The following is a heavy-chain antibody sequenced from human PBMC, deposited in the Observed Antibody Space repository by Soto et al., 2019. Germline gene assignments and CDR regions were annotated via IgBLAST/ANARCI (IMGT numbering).Heavy chain of an antibody. V-gene: IGHV1-69*12. D-gene: IGHD6-13*01. J-gene: IGHJ4*02. CDR3: ASRIAAAGKGLDY. Sequence: QVQLVQSGAEVKKPGSSVKVSCKASGGTFSSYAISWVRQAPGQGLEWMGGIIPIFGTANYAQKFQGIVTSTADESTSTAYMELISLRSEDTAVYYFASRIAAAGKGLDYWGQGTLVTVSS. CDR2: IIPIFGTA. CDR1: GGTFSSYA.